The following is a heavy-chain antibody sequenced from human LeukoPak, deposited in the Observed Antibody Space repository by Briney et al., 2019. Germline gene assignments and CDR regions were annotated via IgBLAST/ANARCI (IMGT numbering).Heavy chain of an antibody. CDR2: INTNTGNP. V-gene: IGHV7-4-1*02. J-gene: IGHJ6*02. CDR3: ARAMGVPSYYYNYGMDV. Sequence: ASVKVSCKASGYSFTNYAMNWVRQAPGQGLEWMGWINTNTGNPTYAQGFTGRFVFSLDTSVSTAYLQISSLKTEDTAVYYCARAMGVPSYYYNYGMDVWGQGTTVTVSS. D-gene: IGHD5-24*01. CDR1: GYSFTNYA.